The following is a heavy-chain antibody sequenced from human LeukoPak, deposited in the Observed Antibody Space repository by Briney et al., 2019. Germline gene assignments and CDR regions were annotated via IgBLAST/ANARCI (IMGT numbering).Heavy chain of an antibody. CDR3: ARDRGYSGYPTDY. CDR2: INPNSGGT. V-gene: IGHV1-2*02. D-gene: IGHD5-12*01. J-gene: IGHJ4*02. CDR1: GYTFTGYY. Sequence: GASVKVSCKASGYTFTGYYMHWVRQAPGQGLEWMGWINPNSGGTNYAQKFQGRVTMTRDTSISTAYMELSRLRSDDTAVYYCARDRGYSGYPTDYWGQGTLVTVSS.